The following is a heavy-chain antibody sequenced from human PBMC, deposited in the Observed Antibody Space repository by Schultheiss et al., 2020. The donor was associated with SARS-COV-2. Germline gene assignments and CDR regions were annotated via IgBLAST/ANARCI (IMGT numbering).Heavy chain of an antibody. CDR1: GGPVNSGSYY. V-gene: IGHV4-61*01. CDR2: SFYSGNT. Sequence: SETLSLTCTVSGGPVNSGSYYWTWLRQPPGKGLEWIGYSFYSGNTNYNPSLRSRVTISVDTSRNQFSLDVKSVTAADTAVYYCARDMDDGAGEGYYDSWGQGALVTVSS. J-gene: IGHJ4*02. CDR3: ARDMDDGAGEGYYDS. D-gene: IGHD4/OR15-4a*01.